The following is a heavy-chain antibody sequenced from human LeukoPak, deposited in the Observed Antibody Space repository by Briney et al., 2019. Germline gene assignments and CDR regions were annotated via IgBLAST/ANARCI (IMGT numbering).Heavy chain of an antibody. CDR1: GFTFSEYY. D-gene: IGHD6-25*01. J-gene: IGHJ4*02. Sequence: KPGGSLRLSCAASGFTFSEYYMTWIRQGRGKGLEWVSYIITSVSSTYYADSVEGRFTISRDNAKNSLYLQMNSLRPEDTALYYCARDSGGGYFDFWGQGTLVTVSS. CDR3: ARDSGGGYFDF. V-gene: IGHV3-11*04. CDR2: IITSVSST.